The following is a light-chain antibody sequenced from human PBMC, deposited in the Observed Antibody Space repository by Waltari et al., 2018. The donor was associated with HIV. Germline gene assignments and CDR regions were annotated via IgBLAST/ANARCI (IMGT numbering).Light chain of an antibody. V-gene: IGLV2-14*01. CDR3: SSYTTKTFLT. J-gene: IGLJ2*01. Sequence: QSALTQPASVSGSPGQSITISCTGPPSDIDRFNSVSWYQQHAGDAPKLIFFEVNYRPAGVSDRFSASKSGNTASLTISDLQAEDEADYFCSSYTTKTFLTFGGGTKLTVL. CDR1: PSDIDRFNS. CDR2: EVN.